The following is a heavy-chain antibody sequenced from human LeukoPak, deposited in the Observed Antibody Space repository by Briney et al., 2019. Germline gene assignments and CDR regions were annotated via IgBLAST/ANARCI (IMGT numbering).Heavy chain of an antibody. CDR2: INPSGGST. Sequence: ASVKVSCKASGYTFTSYYMHWVRQAPGQGLEWMGTINPSGGSTSYAQKFQGRVTMTTDTSTTTAYVELRSLRSDDTAVYYCARDLLQYFDWLTMAGYWGQGTLVSVSS. D-gene: IGHD3-9*01. V-gene: IGHV1-46*01. J-gene: IGHJ4*02. CDR3: ARDLLQYFDWLTMAGY. CDR1: GYTFTSYY.